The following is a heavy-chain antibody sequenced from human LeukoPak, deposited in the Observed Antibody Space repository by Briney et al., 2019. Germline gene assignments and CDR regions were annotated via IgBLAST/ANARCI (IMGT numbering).Heavy chain of an antibody. J-gene: IGHJ4*02. CDR1: GYSFTSYW. Sequence: GESLKISCKGSGYSFTSYWIGWVRQMPGKGLEWMGIIYPGDSDTRYSPSFQGQVTISADKSISTAYLQWSSLKASDTAMYYCARHKAYYGSGSYYNEWGQGTLVTVSS. CDR2: IYPGDSDT. V-gene: IGHV5-51*01. CDR3: ARHKAYYGSGSYYNE. D-gene: IGHD3-10*01.